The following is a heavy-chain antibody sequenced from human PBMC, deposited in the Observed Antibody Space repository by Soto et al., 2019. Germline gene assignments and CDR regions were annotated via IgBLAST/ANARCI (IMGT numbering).Heavy chain of an antibody. D-gene: IGHD5-18*01. Sequence: GGSLRLPCAASGFTSSSYAIHWVRQAPGKGLEWVAVISYDGSNKYYADSVKGRFTISRDNSKNTLSLQMNSLRAEDTAVYYCARDMGELWPYDAFDIWGQGTMVTVSS. CDR3: ARDMGELWPYDAFDI. J-gene: IGHJ3*02. CDR2: ISYDGSNK. V-gene: IGHV3-30-3*01. CDR1: GFTSSSYA.